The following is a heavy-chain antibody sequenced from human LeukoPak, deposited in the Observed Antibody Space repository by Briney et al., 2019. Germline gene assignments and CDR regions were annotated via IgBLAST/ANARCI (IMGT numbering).Heavy chain of an antibody. Sequence: GGSLRLSRAASGFTFSSYSMNWVRQAPGKGLEWVSSISSSSSYIYYADSVKGRFTISRDNAKNSLYLQMNSLRAEDTAVYYCARDRKIDYGDYYFDYWGQGTLVTVSS. D-gene: IGHD4-17*01. CDR1: GFTFSSYS. V-gene: IGHV3-21*01. CDR2: ISSSSSYI. J-gene: IGHJ4*02. CDR3: ARDRKIDYGDYYFDY.